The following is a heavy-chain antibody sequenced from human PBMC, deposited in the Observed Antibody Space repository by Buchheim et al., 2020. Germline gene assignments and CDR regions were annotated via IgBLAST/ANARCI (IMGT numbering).Heavy chain of an antibody. J-gene: IGHJ4*02. CDR3: ARGFLWEPLGY. CDR2: ISYDGSNK. D-gene: IGHD1-14*01. CDR1: GFTFSSYA. Sequence: QVQLVESGGGVVQPGRSLRLSCAASGFTFSSYAMHWVRQAPGKGLEWVAVISYDGSNKYYADSVKGRFTISRANSKNTLYLKMNSLRAEDTAVYYCARGFLWEPLGYWGQGTL. V-gene: IGHV3-30-3*01.